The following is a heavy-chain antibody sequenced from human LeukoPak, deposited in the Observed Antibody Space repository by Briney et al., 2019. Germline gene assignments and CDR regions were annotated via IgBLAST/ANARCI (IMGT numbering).Heavy chain of an antibody. Sequence: GESLKISCEGSGYSFTSYWIGWVRQMPGKGLEWMGIIYPGDSDTRYSPSFQGQVTISADKSISTAYLQWSSLKASDTAMYYCARRRYGDYSEDWFDPWGQGTLVTVSS. CDR3: ARRRYGDYSEDWFDP. CDR1: GYSFTSYW. CDR2: IYPGDSDT. V-gene: IGHV5-51*01. J-gene: IGHJ5*02. D-gene: IGHD4-17*01.